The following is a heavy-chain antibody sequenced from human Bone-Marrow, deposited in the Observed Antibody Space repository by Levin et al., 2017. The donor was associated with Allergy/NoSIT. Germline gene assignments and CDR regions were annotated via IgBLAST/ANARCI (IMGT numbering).Heavy chain of an antibody. CDR2: ISGSGGST. D-gene: IGHD3-3*01. CDR1: GFTFSSYA. J-gene: IGHJ6*03. Sequence: GGSLRLSCAASGFTFSSYAMSWVRQAPGKGLEWVSAISGSGGSTYYADSVKGRFTISRDNSKNTLYLQMNSLRAEDTAIYYCAKVVDFWSGDYYYYMDVWGKGTTVTVSS. CDR3: AKVVDFWSGDYYYYMDV. V-gene: IGHV3-23*01.